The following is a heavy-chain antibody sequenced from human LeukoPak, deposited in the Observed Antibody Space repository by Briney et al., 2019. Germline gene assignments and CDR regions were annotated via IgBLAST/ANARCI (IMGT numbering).Heavy chain of an antibody. J-gene: IGHJ6*03. Sequence: SETLSLTCTVSGGSISSHYWSWIRQPPGKGLEWIGYIYYSGSTNYNPSLKSRVTISVDTSKNQFSLELSSVTAADTAVYYCARGGYYYYMDVWGKGTTVTVSS. CDR1: GGSISSHY. CDR3: ARGGYYYYMDV. CDR2: IYYSGST. V-gene: IGHV4-59*11.